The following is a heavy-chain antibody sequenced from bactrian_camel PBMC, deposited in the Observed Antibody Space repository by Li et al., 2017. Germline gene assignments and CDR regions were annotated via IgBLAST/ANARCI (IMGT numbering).Heavy chain of an antibody. V-gene: IGHV3S1*01. CDR2: INRHGDIT. D-gene: IGHD2*01. J-gene: IGHJ4*01. CDR1: GFDFSNYY. Sequence: HVQLVESGGGSVQPGGSLTLSCTATGFDFSNYYMNWVRVPPGKGLEWVSGINRHGDITSYADAAKGRFTISRDNAKNTLYLQMNSVKSEDTATYYCVPVVSNYWGQGTQVTVS. CDR3: VPVVSNY.